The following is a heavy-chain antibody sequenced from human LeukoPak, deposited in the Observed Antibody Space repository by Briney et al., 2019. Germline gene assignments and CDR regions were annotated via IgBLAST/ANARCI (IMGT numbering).Heavy chain of an antibody. D-gene: IGHD6-19*01. J-gene: IGHJ4*02. CDR2: IYYSGST. CDR1: GGSMSPYH. V-gene: IGHV4-59*08. CDR3: AVSGRFDY. Sequence: SETLSLTCTVSGGSMSPYHWGWIRQPPGKGLEWTGYIYYSGSTDYNPSLNSRVTISVDTSKNQFSLRLSSVTAADTAIYSRAVSGRFDYWGQGTLVTVSS.